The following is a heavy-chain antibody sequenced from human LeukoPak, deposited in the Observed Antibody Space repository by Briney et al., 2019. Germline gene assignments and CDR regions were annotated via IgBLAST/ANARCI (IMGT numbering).Heavy chain of an antibody. CDR1: GFTFSSYW. D-gene: IGHD3-22*01. V-gene: IGHV3-7*03. CDR3: ARATYDSSAVDAFDI. J-gene: IGHJ3*02. Sequence: PGGSLRLSCAASGFTFSSYWMSWVRQAPGKGLEWVANIKEDGSEKHYVDSVKGRFTISRDNAKKSLYLQMNTLRAEDTAVYYCARATYDSSAVDAFDIWGQGTMVTVSP. CDR2: IKEDGSEK.